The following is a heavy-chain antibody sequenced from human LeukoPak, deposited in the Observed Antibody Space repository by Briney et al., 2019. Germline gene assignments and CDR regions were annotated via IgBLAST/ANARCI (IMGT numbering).Heavy chain of an antibody. CDR2: IYYSGST. J-gene: IGHJ6*03. V-gene: IGHV4-39*07. CDR1: GGSISSSSYY. CDR3: ARGRWGWGRDYYYYMDV. D-gene: IGHD7-27*01. Sequence: SETLSLTCTVSGGSISSSSYYWGWIRQPPGKGLEWIGSIYYSGSTYYNPSLKSRVTISVDTSNNQFSLKLSSVTAADTAVYYCARGRWGWGRDYYYYMDVWGKGTTVTVSS.